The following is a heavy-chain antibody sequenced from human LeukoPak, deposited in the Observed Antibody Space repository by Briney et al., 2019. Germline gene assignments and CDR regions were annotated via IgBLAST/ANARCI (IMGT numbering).Heavy chain of an antibody. CDR3: ARSPVIVVVPAATDY. CDR2: INPNSDGT. Sequence: ASVKVSCKASGYTFTGYYMHWVRQAPGQGLEWMGWINPNSDGTNYAQKFQGRVTMTRDTSISTAYMELSRLRSDDTAVYYCARSPVIVVVPAATDYWGQGTPVTVSS. V-gene: IGHV1-2*02. CDR1: GYTFTGYY. D-gene: IGHD2-2*01. J-gene: IGHJ4*02.